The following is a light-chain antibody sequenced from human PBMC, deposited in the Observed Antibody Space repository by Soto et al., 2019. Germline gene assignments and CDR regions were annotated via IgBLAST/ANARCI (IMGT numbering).Light chain of an antibody. CDR1: QSVSSSY. CDR2: DAA. J-gene: IGKJ1*01. Sequence: EIVLTQSPCTLPLSAGERATLSCRASQSVSSSYLACYQQKTGQTARILIYDAASRAHGVPDRFSGSGSETDFSLTISSLEPEGFAAYYCQQYGTSPSTFGQGTKVDIK. V-gene: IGKV3-20*01. CDR3: QQYGTSPST.